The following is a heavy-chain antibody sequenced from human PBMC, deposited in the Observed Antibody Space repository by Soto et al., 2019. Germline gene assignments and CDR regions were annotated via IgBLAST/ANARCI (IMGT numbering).Heavy chain of an antibody. CDR2: INPNSGGT. CDR1: GYTFTGYY. V-gene: IGHV1-2*04. Sequence: GASVKVSCKASGYTFTGYYMHWVRQAPGQGLEWMGWINPNSGGTNYAQKFQGWVTMTRDTSISTAYMELSRLRSDDTAVYYCARDGRRTYYYDSSGPLTFDYWGQGTLVTVSS. D-gene: IGHD3-22*01. J-gene: IGHJ4*02. CDR3: ARDGRRTYYYDSSGPLTFDY.